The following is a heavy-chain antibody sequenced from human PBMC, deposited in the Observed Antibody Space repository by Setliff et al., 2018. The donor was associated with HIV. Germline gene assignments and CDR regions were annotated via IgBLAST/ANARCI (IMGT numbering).Heavy chain of an antibody. D-gene: IGHD6-19*01. J-gene: IGHJ5*02. Sequence: TLSLTCTVYVESFSGFYWSWIRQPPGKGLEWIGEINHSGSTNYNPSLKSRVTISVDTSKNQFSLKLSFVTAADMAVYYCARSNGQWLKNWFDPWGQGTLVTVSS. V-gene: IGHV4-34*01. CDR2: INHSGST. CDR3: ARSNGQWLKNWFDP. CDR1: VESFSGFY.